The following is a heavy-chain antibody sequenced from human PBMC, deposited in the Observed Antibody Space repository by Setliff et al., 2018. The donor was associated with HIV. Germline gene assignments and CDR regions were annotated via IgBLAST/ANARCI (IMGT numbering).Heavy chain of an antibody. V-gene: IGHV4-34*01. CDR3: ARIGSGWSVGWFDP. CDR1: GGSFSGYY. J-gene: IGHJ5*02. Sequence: SETLSLTCAVYGGSFSGYYWSWIRQPPGKGLEWIGEINHSGSTNYNPSLKSRVTTSVDTSKNQFSLKLRSVTAADTAVYYCARIGSGWSVGWFDPWGQGTLVTVSS. D-gene: IGHD6-13*01. CDR2: INHSGST.